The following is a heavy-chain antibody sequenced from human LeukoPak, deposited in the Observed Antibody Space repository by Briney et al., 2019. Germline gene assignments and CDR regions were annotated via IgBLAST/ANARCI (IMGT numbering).Heavy chain of an antibody. CDR3: ARQRAFDV. CDR1: GFTFSSFS. CDR2: ISGSSGYI. Sequence: GGSLRLSCAASGFTFSSFSMNWVRQAPGKGLEWVSFISGSSGYIYYADSVKGRFTISRDNAKKSLYLQMNSLRAEDTAVYFCARQRAFDVWGQGTMVTVSS. J-gene: IGHJ3*01. V-gene: IGHV3-21*01.